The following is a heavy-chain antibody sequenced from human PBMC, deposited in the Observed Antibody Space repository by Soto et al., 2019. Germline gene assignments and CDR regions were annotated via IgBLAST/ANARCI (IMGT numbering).Heavy chain of an antibody. CDR3: AREWGGWLLSKGGWFDP. V-gene: IGHV4-31*03. CDR1: GGSISSGGYY. CDR2: IYYSGST. D-gene: IGHD3-3*01. J-gene: IGHJ5*02. Sequence: QVQLQESGPGLVKPSQTLSLTCTVSGGSISSGGYYWSWIRQHPGKGLEWIGYIYYSGSTYYNPSLKSRVTISVDPSKNQFSLKLSSVTAADTAVYYCAREWGGWLLSKGGWFDPWGQGTLVTVSS.